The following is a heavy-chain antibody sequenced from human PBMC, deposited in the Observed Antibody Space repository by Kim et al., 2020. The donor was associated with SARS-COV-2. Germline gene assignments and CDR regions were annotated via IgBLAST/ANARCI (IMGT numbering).Heavy chain of an antibody. D-gene: IGHD5-18*01. CDR3: ARPSVDTAMDAWGLDV. CDR2: IYYDGSNI. CDR1: GFIFSRYG. J-gene: IGHJ6*02. Sequence: GGSLRLSCAASGFIFSRYGMHWVRQAPGKGLEWVAVIYYDGSNIHYAESVRGRFTISRDNSDNTLYLQMKSLRGDDTAVYYCARPSVDTAMDAWGLDVWGQGTMVTVSS. V-gene: IGHV3-33*01.